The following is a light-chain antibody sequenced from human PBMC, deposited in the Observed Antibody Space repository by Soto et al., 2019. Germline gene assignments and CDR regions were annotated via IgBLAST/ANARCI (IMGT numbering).Light chain of an antibody. V-gene: IGLV1-40*01. CDR3: QSYDSSLSARV. J-gene: IGLJ3*02. CDR2: GNS. CDR1: SXXIGAGYD. Sequence: QSVLTQPPSVSGXPXXXXTXSCTXSSXXIGAGYDVHWYQQLPGTAPKLLIYGNSNRPSGVPDRFSGSKSGTSASLAITGLQAEDEADYYCQSYDSSLSARVFGGGTKLTVL.